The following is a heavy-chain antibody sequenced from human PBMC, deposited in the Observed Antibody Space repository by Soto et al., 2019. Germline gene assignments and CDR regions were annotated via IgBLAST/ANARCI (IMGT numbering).Heavy chain of an antibody. J-gene: IGHJ4*02. CDR2: IIPIFGTA. CDR1: GGTFSSYA. D-gene: IGHD3-10*01. CDR3: AGGLLWFGELPQIDY. V-gene: IGHV1-69*01. Sequence: QVQLVQSGAEVKKPGSSVKVSCKASGGTFSSYAISWVRQAPGQGLDWMGGIIPIFGTANYAQKFKGRVTITADQSTSTASMELSSLRSEDTAVYYCAGGLLWFGELPQIDYWGQGTLVTVAS.